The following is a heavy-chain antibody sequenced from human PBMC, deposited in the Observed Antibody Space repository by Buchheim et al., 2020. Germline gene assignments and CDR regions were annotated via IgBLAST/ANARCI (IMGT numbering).Heavy chain of an antibody. CDR1: GYTFTSYD. CDR2: MNPTSGDT. Sequence: QVQLVQSGAEVKKPGASVKVSCKASGYTFTSYDINWVRQATGQGLEWMGWMNPTSGDTGSAQKFQGRVTMTRRTSLNTAYMELRGLTSDDSAVYYCARGYYGSGSYSWVYWGQGTL. J-gene: IGHJ4*02. D-gene: IGHD3-10*01. CDR3: ARGYYGSGSYSWVY. V-gene: IGHV1-8*01.